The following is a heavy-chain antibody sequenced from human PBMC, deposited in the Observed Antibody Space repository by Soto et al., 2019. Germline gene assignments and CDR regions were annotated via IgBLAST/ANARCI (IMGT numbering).Heavy chain of an antibody. CDR3: AREPATAKPEGVDF. J-gene: IGHJ4*02. D-gene: IGHD1-1*01. V-gene: IGHV1-2*02. Sequence: ASVKVSCKASGYTFSDYYIHWVRQAPGQGLEWMGWINPNSGGTKYAPKFQGGVTMTRDTSTTTAYMELSRLRSGDTAVYYCAREPATAKPEGVDFWGQGTLVTVSS. CDR2: INPNSGGT. CDR1: GYTFSDYY.